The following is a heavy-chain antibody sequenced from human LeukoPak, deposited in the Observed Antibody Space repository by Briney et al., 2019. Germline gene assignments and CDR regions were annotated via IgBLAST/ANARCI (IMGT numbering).Heavy chain of an antibody. CDR2: ISASGGRT. CDR3: AKAGGSSWYDA. V-gene: IGHV3-23*01. D-gene: IGHD6-13*01. J-gene: IGHJ5*02. Sequence: GGSLRLSCAASGFTFSSYDMSWVCQAPGKGLEWVSAISASGGRTYYADSVKGRFTISRDNSKNTMYQQMNSLRAEDTAVYYCAKAGGSSWYDAWGQGILVTVSS. CDR1: GFTFSSYD.